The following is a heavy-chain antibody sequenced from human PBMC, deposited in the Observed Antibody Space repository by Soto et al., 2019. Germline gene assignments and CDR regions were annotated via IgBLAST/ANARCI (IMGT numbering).Heavy chain of an antibody. D-gene: IGHD3-3*01. J-gene: IGHJ6*02. V-gene: IGHV4-34*01. CDR1: GGSFSGYY. Sequence: SETLSLTCAVYGGSFSGYYWSWIRQPPGKGLEWIGEINHSGSTNYNPSLKSRVTISVDTSKNQFSLKLSSVTAADTAVYYCARERFGVVNYYYYGMDVWGQGITVTVSS. CDR2: INHSGST. CDR3: ARERFGVVNYYYYGMDV.